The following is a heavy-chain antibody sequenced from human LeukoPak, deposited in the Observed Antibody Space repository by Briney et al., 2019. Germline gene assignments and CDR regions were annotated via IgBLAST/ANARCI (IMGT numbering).Heavy chain of an antibody. CDR3: ARGPSRDYGSGSSWFDP. D-gene: IGHD3-10*01. J-gene: IGHJ5*02. V-gene: IGHV1-8*01. CDR1: GYTFSTYD. CDR2: MNPNSGNT. Sequence: ASVKVSCKASGYTFSTYDIDWVRQVTGQGLEWMGWMNPNSGNTGYAQKIQGRVTMTRNTSINTAYMELSSLRSEDTAVYYCARGPSRDYGSGSSWFDPWGQGTLVTVSS.